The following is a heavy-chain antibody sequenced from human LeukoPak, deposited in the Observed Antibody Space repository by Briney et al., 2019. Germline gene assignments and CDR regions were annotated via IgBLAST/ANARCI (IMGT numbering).Heavy chain of an antibody. J-gene: IGHJ4*02. V-gene: IGHV3-23*01. CDR3: ASFHYYGSGAYYLSY. CDR2: IGDSGATT. D-gene: IGHD3-10*01. CDR1: GFALSSYA. Sequence: GGSLRLSCAASGFALSSYAMTWVRQAPGKGLEWVSDIGDSGATTYYADSVKGRFTISRDNSKNTLYLQMSSLRAEDTAVYFCASFHYYGSGAYYLSYWGQGTLVTVSS.